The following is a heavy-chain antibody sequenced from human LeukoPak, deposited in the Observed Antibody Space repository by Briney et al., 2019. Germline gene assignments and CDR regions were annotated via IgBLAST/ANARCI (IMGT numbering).Heavy chain of an antibody. CDR3: VRDFRFLEDY. J-gene: IGHJ4*02. V-gene: IGHV3-21*01. D-gene: IGHD3-3*01. CDR2: ISSRSTYI. CDR1: RFTFSTYS. Sequence: GGSLRLSCAASRFTFSTYSMNWVRQTPGKGLEWVSSISSRSTYIYYADSVKGRFTISRDNANNSLYLQMNSLRAEDTAVYYCVRDFRFLEDYWGQGTLVTVSS.